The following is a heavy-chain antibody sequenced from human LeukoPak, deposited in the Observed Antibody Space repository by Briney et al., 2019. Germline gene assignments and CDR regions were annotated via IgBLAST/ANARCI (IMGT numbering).Heavy chain of an antibody. CDR2: ISYDGSNK. J-gene: IGHJ6*02. D-gene: IGHD1-26*01. V-gene: IGHV3-30-3*01. CDR1: GFTFSSYA. Sequence: GGSLRLSCAASGFTFSSYAMHWVRQAPGKGLEWVAVISYDGSNKYYADSVKGRFTISRDNSKNTLYLQMNSLRAEDTAVYYCVREGGYQGNYYGMDVWGQGTTVTVSS. CDR3: VREGGYQGNYYGMDV.